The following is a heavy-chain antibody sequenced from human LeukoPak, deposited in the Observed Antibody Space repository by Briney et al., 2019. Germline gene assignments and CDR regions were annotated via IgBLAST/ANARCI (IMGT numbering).Heavy chain of an antibody. CDR2: ISSSSRTI. CDR3: ARLRYYAMDV. J-gene: IGHJ6*02. V-gene: IGHV3-48*01. CDR1: GFTFSTYD. Sequence: PGGSVRHSCAASGFTFSTYDMNWVRQAPGKGLEWVSYISSSSRTIFYADSVKGRFTISRDNAKNSLYLQMNSLRAEDTAVYYCARLRYYAMDVWGQGTTVTASS.